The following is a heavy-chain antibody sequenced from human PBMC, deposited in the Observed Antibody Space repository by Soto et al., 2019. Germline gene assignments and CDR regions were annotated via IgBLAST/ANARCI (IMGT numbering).Heavy chain of an antibody. D-gene: IGHD6-13*01. CDR1: GGSISTYY. CDR3: ARDANSGTWYYWFDP. V-gene: IGHV4-59*01. J-gene: IGHJ5*02. CDR2: INYSGSA. Sequence: SETLSLTCTVSGGSISTYYWSWIRQPPGKGLEWIGYINYSGSANYNPSLKSRVTISVDTSKNQFSLKLSSVTAADTAVYYCARDANSGTWYYWFDPWGQGPPVTVYS.